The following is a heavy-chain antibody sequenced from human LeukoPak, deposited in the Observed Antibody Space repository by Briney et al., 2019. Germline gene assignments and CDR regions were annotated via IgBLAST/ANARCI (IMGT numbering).Heavy chain of an antibody. CDR3: ARGSTLTTEYYYMDV. CDR1: GYSISSGYY. Sequence: PSETLSLTCAVSGYSISSGYYWGWIRQPPGKGLEWIGSIYHRGSTYYNPSLKSRVTVSVDTSKNLFSLKLSSVTAADTAVYYCARGSTLTTEYYYMDVWGKGTTVTVSS. V-gene: IGHV4-38-2*01. D-gene: IGHD4-17*01. CDR2: IYHRGST. J-gene: IGHJ6*03.